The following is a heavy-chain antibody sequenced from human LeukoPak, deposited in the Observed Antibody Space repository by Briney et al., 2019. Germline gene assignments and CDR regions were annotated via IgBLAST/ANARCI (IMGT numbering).Heavy chain of an antibody. D-gene: IGHD3-16*02. J-gene: IGHJ4*02. CDR2: IIPIFGTA. CDR1: GGTFSSYA. V-gene: IGHV1-69*05. Sequence: ASVKVSCKASGGTFSSYAISWVRQAPGQGLEGMGGIIPIFGTANYAQKFQGRVTITTDESTSTAYMELSSLRSEDTAVYYCASNYVWGSYRPFDYWGQGTLVTVSS. CDR3: ASNYVWGSYRPFDY.